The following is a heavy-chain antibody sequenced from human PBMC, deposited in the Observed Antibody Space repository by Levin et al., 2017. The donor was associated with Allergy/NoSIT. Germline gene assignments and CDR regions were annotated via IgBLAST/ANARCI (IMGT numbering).Heavy chain of an antibody. V-gene: IGHV1-46*01. CDR3: ARAKYYHGSGSPDNWFDP. D-gene: IGHD3-10*01. CDR2: INCSGGST. Sequence: GESLKISFKASGYTFTSYYMHWVRQAPGQGLEWMGIINCSGGSTSYAQKFQGRVTMTRDTSTSTVYMELSSLRSEDTAVYYCARAKYYHGSGSPDNWFDPWGQGTLVTVSS. J-gene: IGHJ5*02. CDR1: GYTFTSYY.